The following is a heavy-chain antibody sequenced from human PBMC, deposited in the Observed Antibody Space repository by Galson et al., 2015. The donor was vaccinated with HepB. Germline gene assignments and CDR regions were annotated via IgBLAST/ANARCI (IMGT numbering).Heavy chain of an antibody. Sequence: SPSLTCTVSGDSVTGYYWGWIRQPPGKGLDWIGSVDDTGTTIYNPSLRTRVTVSVDTSKNQFSLRLMSVTAADTAVYFCVRELGGSSPHFKYGLDVWGQGTTVTVSS. V-gene: IGHV4-59*02. J-gene: IGHJ6*02. CDR1: GDSVTGYY. CDR3: VRELGGSSPHFKYGLDV. D-gene: IGHD3-10*01. CDR2: VDDTGTT.